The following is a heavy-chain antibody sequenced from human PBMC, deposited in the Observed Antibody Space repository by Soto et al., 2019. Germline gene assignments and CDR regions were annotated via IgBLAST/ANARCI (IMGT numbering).Heavy chain of an antibody. D-gene: IGHD4-17*01. CDR1: GFTFDDYA. CDR3: AKDSWTTVSKLDS. CDR2: ISWNSGSI. Sequence: EVQLVESGGGLVQSGTSLRLSSAASGFTFDDYAMHWVRQAPGKGLEWVSGISWNSGSIGYADSVKGRFTISRDNAKNSLYLQMNSLRAEDTALYYCAKDSWTTVSKLDSWGQGTLVTVSS. V-gene: IGHV3-9*01. J-gene: IGHJ4*02.